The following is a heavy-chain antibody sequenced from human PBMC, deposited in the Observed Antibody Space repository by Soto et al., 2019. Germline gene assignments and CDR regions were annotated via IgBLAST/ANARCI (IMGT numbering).Heavy chain of an antibody. CDR2: IYYSGST. Sequence: QVQLQESGPGLVKPSETLSLTCTVSGGSISSYYWSWIRQPPGKGLEWIGYIYYSGSTNYNPSLKSRVTISVDTSKNQFSLKLSSVTAADTAVYYCARHAEWLHYFDYWGQGTLVTVSS. CDR1: GGSISSYY. V-gene: IGHV4-59*08. J-gene: IGHJ4*02. D-gene: IGHD3-3*01. CDR3: ARHAEWLHYFDY.